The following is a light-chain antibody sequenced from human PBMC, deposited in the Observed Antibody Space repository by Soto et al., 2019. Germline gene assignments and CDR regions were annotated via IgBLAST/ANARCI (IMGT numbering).Light chain of an antibody. CDR3: QQRSNLPLT. CDR2: GAS. J-gene: IGKJ4*01. CDR1: QSVTSNY. V-gene: IGKV3D-20*02. Sequence: EIVLTQSPGTLSLSPGERATLSCGASQSVTSNYLAWYQQKPGQAPRLLIFGASTRATGIPDRLSGSGSGTDFTLTISFLEPEDFAVYYCQQRSNLPLTFGGGTKVDIK.